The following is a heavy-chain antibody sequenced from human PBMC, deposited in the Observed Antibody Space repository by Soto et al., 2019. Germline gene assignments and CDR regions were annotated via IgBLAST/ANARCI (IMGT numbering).Heavy chain of an antibody. Sequence: GASVKVSCKASGGTFSSYAISWVRQAPGQGLEWMGGIIPIFGTANYAQKFQGRVTITADESTSTAYMELSSLRSEDTAVYYCARDGAGWLAAPYNLFAPWGRGPLVTVSS. CDR3: ARDGAGWLAAPYNLFAP. D-gene: IGHD2-15*01. V-gene: IGHV1-69*13. J-gene: IGHJ5*02. CDR2: IIPIFGTA. CDR1: GGTFSSYA.